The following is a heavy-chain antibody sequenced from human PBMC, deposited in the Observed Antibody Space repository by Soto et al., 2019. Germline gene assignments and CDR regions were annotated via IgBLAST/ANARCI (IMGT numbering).Heavy chain of an antibody. CDR1: GFTFSSYA. D-gene: IGHD3-10*01. V-gene: IGHV3-23*01. Sequence: EVQLLESGGGLVQPGGSLRLSCAASGFTFSSYAMSWVRQAPGKGRGWVPVLSGSGGSTYYAESVKGRFTISRDNSKNTLYLQMNSLSAEDTAVYCCAKRIYGLHFDYWGQGALVTVPS. CDR3: AKRIYGLHFDY. CDR2: LSGSGGST. J-gene: IGHJ4*02.